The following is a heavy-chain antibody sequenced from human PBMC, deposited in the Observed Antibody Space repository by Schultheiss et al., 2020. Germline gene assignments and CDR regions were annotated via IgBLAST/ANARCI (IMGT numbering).Heavy chain of an antibody. Sequence: GGSLRLSCTASGFTFGDYAMSWFRQAPGKGLEWVGFIRSKAYGGTTEYAASVKGRFTISRDDSKSIAYLQMNSLKTEDTAVYYCTTLPYSNYYYYYGMDVWGQGTTVNVSS. V-gene: IGHV3-49*03. J-gene: IGHJ6*02. CDR3: TTLPYSNYYYYYGMDV. D-gene: IGHD4-11*01. CDR2: IRSKAYGGTT. CDR1: GFTFGDYA.